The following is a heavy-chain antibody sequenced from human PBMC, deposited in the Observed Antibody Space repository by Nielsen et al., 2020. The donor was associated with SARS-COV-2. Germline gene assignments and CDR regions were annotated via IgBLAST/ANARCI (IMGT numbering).Heavy chain of an antibody. J-gene: IGHJ4*02. CDR1: GGSFTAYY. CDR3: AHQSYSDDDRYADF. D-gene: IGHD3-22*01. V-gene: IGHV4-34*01. CDR2: INHSGDT. Sequence: SETLSLTCAVSGGSFTAYYWSWIRQPPGKGLEWIGAINHSGDTTNNPALRSRVPVLRDTSKNQFSLKLASVTAADKAVYYCAHQSYSDDDRYADFWGQGTLVTVSS.